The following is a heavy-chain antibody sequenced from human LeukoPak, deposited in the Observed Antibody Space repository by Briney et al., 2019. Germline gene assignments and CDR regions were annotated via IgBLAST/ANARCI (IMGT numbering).Heavy chain of an antibody. Sequence: PGGSLRLSCAASGFTFSSYAMSWVRQAPGKGLEWVSYISASRRYINYADSVKGRFTISRDNAKNALYLQMNSLRAEDTGIYFCANTVAGWDHDSWGQGTLVTVSS. D-gene: IGHD6-19*01. CDR1: GFTFSSYA. CDR2: ISASRRYI. J-gene: IGHJ5*02. V-gene: IGHV3-21*06. CDR3: ANTVAGWDHDS.